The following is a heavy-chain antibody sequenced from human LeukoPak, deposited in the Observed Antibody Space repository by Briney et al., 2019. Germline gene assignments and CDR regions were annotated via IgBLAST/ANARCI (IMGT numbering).Heavy chain of an antibody. D-gene: IGHD1-26*01. CDR3: ARDHNLGGSYPRFDY. J-gene: IGHJ4*02. Sequence: PGGSLRLSCAASGFTFSSYSMNWVRQAPGKGLEWVSSISSSSYIYYADSVKGRFTISRDNAKNSLYLQMNSLRAEDTAVYYCARDHNLGGSYPRFDYWGQGTLVTVSS. CDR1: GFTFSSYS. V-gene: IGHV3-21*01. CDR2: ISSSSYI.